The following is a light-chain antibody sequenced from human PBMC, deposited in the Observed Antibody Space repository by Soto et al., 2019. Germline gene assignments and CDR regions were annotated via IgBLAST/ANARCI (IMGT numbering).Light chain of an antibody. Sequence: QSVLTQPASVSGSPGQSITISCTGTSSDVGSYNLVSWYQQHPGKAPKLMIYEGSKRPSGVSNRFSGSKSGNTASLTISGLQAEDEDDYYCCSYAGSSSWVFGGGTKLTVL. CDR3: CSYAGSSSWV. V-gene: IGLV2-23*01. CDR2: EGS. J-gene: IGLJ3*02. CDR1: SSDVGSYNL.